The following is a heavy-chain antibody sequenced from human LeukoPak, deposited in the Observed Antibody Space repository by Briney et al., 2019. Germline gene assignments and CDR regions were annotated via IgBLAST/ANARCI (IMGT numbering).Heavy chain of an antibody. Sequence: PGGSLRLSCAASGFTFSAYWMHWVRQAPGKGLVWVSRINSDGSSRTYADSVKGRFTISRDNAKNTLYLQMNSLRAEDTAVYYCARGLVHETNGYYSDYWGQGTLVTVSS. CDR1: GFTFSAYW. D-gene: IGHD3-22*01. J-gene: IGHJ4*02. CDR3: ARGLVHETNGYYSDY. CDR2: INSDGSSR. V-gene: IGHV3-74*01.